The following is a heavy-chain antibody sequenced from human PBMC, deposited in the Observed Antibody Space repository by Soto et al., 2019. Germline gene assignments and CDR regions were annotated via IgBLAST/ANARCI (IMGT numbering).Heavy chain of an antibody. CDR3: ARGYSSSTSCSNWFDP. J-gene: IGHJ5*02. Sequence: GASVKVSCKASGGTFSSYAISWVRQAPGQGLEWMGGIIPIFGTANYAQKFQGRVKITADESTSTAYMELSSLRSEDTAVYYCARGYSSSTSCSNWFDPWGQGTLVTVSS. CDR1: GGTFSSYA. CDR2: IIPIFGTA. D-gene: IGHD2-2*01. V-gene: IGHV1-69*13.